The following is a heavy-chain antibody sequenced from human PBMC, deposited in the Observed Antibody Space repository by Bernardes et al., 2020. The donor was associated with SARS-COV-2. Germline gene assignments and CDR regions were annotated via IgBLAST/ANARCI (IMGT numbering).Heavy chain of an antibody. D-gene: IGHD6-19*01. J-gene: IGHJ4*02. CDR3: AKDYETGELGIAVEGYCGH. Sequence: GGSLRLSCAASGFTFDDFAMHWVRHSPGKGLEWVSGISWNSGSIGYAASVKGRFTISRDNAKNSLYLQMNSLRPDDTALYYCAKDYETGELGIAVEGYCGHWGQ. CDR1: GFTFDDFA. CDR2: ISWNSGSI. V-gene: IGHV3-9*01.